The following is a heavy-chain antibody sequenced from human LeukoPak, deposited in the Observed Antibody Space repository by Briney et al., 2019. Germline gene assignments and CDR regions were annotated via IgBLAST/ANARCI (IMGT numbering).Heavy chain of an antibody. CDR2: IRSKAYGGTT. CDR1: GFTFGDYA. V-gene: IGHV3-49*03. Sequence: GGSLRLSCTASGFTFGDYAMSWFRQAPGKGLEWVGFIRSKAYGGTTEYAASVKGRFTISRDDSKSIAYLQMNSLKTEDTAVYYCTREGWPIITMIVPFDYWGQGTLVTVSS. D-gene: IGHD3-22*01. J-gene: IGHJ4*02. CDR3: TREGWPIITMIVPFDY.